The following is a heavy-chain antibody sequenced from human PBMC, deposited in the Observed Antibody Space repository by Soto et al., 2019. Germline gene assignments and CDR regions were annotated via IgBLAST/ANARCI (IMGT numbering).Heavy chain of an antibody. CDR2: ISGSGDNT. Sequence: QPGGSLRLSCAVSGFPFRSYAMSWVRQAPGKGLEWVSAISGSGDNTYLADSVKGRFTISRDNSKNTLYLQMNSLRAEDTAVYYCAKGGYYYDSSDSDALDIWGQGTMVTVSS. J-gene: IGHJ3*02. D-gene: IGHD3-22*01. CDR3: AKGGYYYDSSDSDALDI. CDR1: GFPFRSYA. V-gene: IGHV3-23*01.